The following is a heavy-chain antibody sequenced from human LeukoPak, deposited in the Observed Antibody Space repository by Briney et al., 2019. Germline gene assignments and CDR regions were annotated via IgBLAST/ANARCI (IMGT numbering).Heavy chain of an antibody. CDR2: ISSSGSTI. V-gene: IGHV3-48*03. CDR1: GFTFSSYE. CDR3: ASFGCSSTSCQGPYFDY. D-gene: IGHD2-2*01. J-gene: IGHJ4*02. Sequence: PGGSLILSCAASGFTFSSYEMNWVRQAPWKGLEWVSYISSSGSTIYYADSVKGRFTISRDNAKNSLYLQMNSLRAEDTAVYYCASFGCSSTSCQGPYFDYWGQGTLVTVSS.